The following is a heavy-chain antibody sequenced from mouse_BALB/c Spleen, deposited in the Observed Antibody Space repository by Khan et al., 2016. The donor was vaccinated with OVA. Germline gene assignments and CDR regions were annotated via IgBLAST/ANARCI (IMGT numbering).Heavy chain of an antibody. J-gene: IGHJ3*01. Sequence: EVKLVESGGGLVKPGGSLKVSCAASGFTFSNYAMSWVRQTPEKSLEWVASISTGDTTYYPDSVKGRFTISRDNARNILSLLLSSMRTDDTAMYYCGRDCWFVYWGQGTLVTVSA. V-gene: IGHV5-6-5*01. CDR2: ISTGDTT. CDR1: GFTFSNYA. CDR3: GRDCWFVY.